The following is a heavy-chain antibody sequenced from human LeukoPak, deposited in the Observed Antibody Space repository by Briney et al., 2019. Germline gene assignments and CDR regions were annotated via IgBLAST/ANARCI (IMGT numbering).Heavy chain of an antibody. D-gene: IGHD3-3*01. V-gene: IGHV4-61*02. CDR3: ARDWTYYDFWSGEAPPMDV. Sequence: SQTLSLTCTVSGGSISSGSYYRSWIRQPAGKGLEWIGRIYTSGSTNYNPSLKSRVTISVDTSKNQFSLKLSSVTAADTAVYYCARDWTYYDFWSGEAPPMDVWGKGTTVTVSS. CDR1: GGSISSGSYY. CDR2: IYTSGST. J-gene: IGHJ6*03.